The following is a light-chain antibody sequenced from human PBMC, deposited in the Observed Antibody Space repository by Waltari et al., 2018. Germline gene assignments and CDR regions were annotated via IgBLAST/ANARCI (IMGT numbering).Light chain of an antibody. V-gene: IGLV2-23*02. CDR1: GSDVGRYNL. CDR3: CSFATNSIVI. CDR2: EVN. J-gene: IGLJ2*01. Sequence: QSALTQPASVSGSPGPSITIPCSGTGSDVGRYNLVSWYQQHPGKAPKLIIYEVNMRPSGVSDRFSGSKSGVTASLTISGLQAEDEAVYFCCSFATNSIVIFGGGTKLTVL.